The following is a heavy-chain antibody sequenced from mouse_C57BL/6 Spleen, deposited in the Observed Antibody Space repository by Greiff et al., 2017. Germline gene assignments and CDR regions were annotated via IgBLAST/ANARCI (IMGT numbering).Heavy chain of an antibody. CDR3: ARSGSYYSKSYYYAMDY. CDR1: GYTFTSYG. V-gene: IGHV1-81*01. D-gene: IGHD2-5*01. CDR2: IYPRSGNT. J-gene: IGHJ4*01. Sequence: QVQLQQSGAELARPGASVKLSCKASGYTFTSYGISWVKQRTGQGLEWIGEIYPRSGNTYYNEKFKGKATLTADKSSSTAYMELRSLTSEDSAVYFCARSGSYYSKSYYYAMDYWGQGTSVTVSS.